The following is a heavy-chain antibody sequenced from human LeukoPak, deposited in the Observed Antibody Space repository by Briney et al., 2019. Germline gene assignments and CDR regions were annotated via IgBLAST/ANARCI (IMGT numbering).Heavy chain of an antibody. J-gene: IGHJ6*03. CDR2: IYTSGST. Sequence: SQTLSLTCTVSGGSISSGSYYWSWIRQPAGKGLEWIGRIYTSGSTNYNPSLKSRVTISVDTSKNQFSLKLSSVTAADTAVYYCTRVERLVLADIREYYYYMDVWGKGTTVTVSS. D-gene: IGHD6-19*01. CDR1: GGSISSGSYY. CDR3: TRVERLVLADIREYYYYMDV. V-gene: IGHV4-61*02.